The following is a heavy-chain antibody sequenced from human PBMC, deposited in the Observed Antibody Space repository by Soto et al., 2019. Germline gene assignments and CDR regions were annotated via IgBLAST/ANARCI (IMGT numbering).Heavy chain of an antibody. D-gene: IGHD1-1*01. CDR2: IYYSGST. J-gene: IGHJ4*02. Sequence: QVQLQESGPGLVKPSQTLSLTCTVSGGSISSGDYYWSWIRQPPGKGLEWIGYIYYSGSTYYNPSLKSRVTISVDTSKNQVPLKLISVTAADTAVYYCATGEVKTELDFWGQGTLVTVSS. V-gene: IGHV4-30-4*01. CDR1: GGSISSGDYY. CDR3: ATGEVKTELDF.